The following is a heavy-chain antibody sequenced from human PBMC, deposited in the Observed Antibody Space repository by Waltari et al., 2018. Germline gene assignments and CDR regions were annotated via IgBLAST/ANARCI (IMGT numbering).Heavy chain of an antibody. J-gene: IGHJ6*03. D-gene: IGHD4-4*01. V-gene: IGHV4-4*07. CDR3: AREGVDSNYYYYYMDV. CDR2: IYGSGSS. CDR1: GDSISDYF. Sequence: QVQLQESGPGLVKPSETLSLTCTVSGDSISDYFWSWVRQPAGKGLEWIGRIYGSGSSNYNPSLPSRVTMSADTSKNQLSLKVTSLTAADTAVYYCAREGVDSNYYYYYMDVWGKGTTVTVSS.